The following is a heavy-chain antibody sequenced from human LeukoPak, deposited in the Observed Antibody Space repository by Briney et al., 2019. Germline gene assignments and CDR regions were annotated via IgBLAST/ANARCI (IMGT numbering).Heavy chain of an antibody. CDR1: GYTFTGYY. Sequence: VAPVKVSCKASGYTFTGYYMHWVRQAPGQGLEWMGWINPNSGGTNYAQKFQGRVTMTRDTSISTAYMELSRLRSDDTAVYYCARPDYDFWSGYSGRFDYWGQGTLVTVSS. D-gene: IGHD3-3*01. CDR2: INPNSGGT. CDR3: ARPDYDFWSGYSGRFDY. V-gene: IGHV1-2*02. J-gene: IGHJ4*02.